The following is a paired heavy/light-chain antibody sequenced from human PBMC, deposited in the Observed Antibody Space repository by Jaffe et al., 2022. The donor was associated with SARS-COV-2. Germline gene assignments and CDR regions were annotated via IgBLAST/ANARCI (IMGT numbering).Heavy chain of an antibody. D-gene: IGHD1-26*01. V-gene: IGHV4-30-2*01. CDR2: IYQSGNT. CDR3: GRVGTYVDS. J-gene: IGHJ4*02. CDR1: GYSISSGGYS. Sequence: QLQLQESGSGLVKPSQTLSLTCAVSGYSISSGGYSWSWIRQPLGKGLEWIGYIYQSGNTHYNPSLKSRVTISVDKSKNEFSLNLTSVTAADAAVYYCGRVGTYVDSWGQGTLVTVSS.
Light chain of an antibody. CDR1: NIGRKS. J-gene: IGLJ2*01. CDR3: QVWDARSDQVI. Sequence: SYVLTQPPSVSVAPGQTARITCESDNIGRKSVHWYQQRPGLAPVVVVYDDSDRPSGIPERFSGSHSGNTATLTISRVEAGDEADYYCQVWDARSDQVIFGGGTKVTVL. CDR2: DDS. V-gene: IGLV3-21*02.